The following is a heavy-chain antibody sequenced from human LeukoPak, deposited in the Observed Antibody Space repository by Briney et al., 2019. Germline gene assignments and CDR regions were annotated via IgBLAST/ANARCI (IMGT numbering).Heavy chain of an antibody. CDR1: GFTVSGYY. J-gene: IGHJ3*02. CDR3: ARGGCSGDDYSTFDI. V-gene: IGHV3-53*04. D-gene: IGHD5-12*01. Sequence: GGSLTLSCAGSGFTVSGYYMSWVRQAAGKGLEWVSTIYSGGNTYYADTVKGRFTISRHNSKNALHLQMNSLRPEDTALYYCARGGCSGDDYSTFDIWGQGTMVTVSS. CDR2: IYSGGNT.